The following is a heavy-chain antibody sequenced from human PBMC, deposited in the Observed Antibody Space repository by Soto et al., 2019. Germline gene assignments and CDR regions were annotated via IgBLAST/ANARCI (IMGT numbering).Heavy chain of an antibody. D-gene: IGHD6-13*01. Sequence: QVQLVQSGAEVKKPGSSVKVSCKASGGTFSSYAISWVRQAPGQGLEWMGGIIPIFGTANYAQKFQGRVTITADESTSTAYMELSSLRAEDTAVYYCARDQRISYSSSSLFGMDVWGQGTTVTVSS. J-gene: IGHJ6*02. V-gene: IGHV1-69*01. CDR1: GGTFSSYA. CDR2: IIPIFGTA. CDR3: ARDQRISYSSSSLFGMDV.